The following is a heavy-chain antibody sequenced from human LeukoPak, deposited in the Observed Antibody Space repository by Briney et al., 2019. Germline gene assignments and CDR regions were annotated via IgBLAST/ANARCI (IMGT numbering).Heavy chain of an antibody. CDR3: ARGPTYYDFLVGKKFDY. D-gene: IGHD3-3*01. V-gene: IGHV1-2*02. CDR1: GYTCTGYY. Sequence: ASVKVSCKASGYTCTGYYMHWVRQAPGQGLEWMGWINPNSGGTNYAQKFQGRVTMTRDTSISTAYMELSRLRSDDTAVYYCARGPTYYDFLVGKKFDYWGQGTLVTVSS. J-gene: IGHJ4*02. CDR2: INPNSGGT.